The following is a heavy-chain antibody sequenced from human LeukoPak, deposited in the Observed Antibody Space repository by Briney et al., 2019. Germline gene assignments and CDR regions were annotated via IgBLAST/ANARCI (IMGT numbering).Heavy chain of an antibody. Sequence: ASVKVSCKASGYTFTGYYMHWVRQAPGQGLEWMGWINPNSGGTNYAQKFQGRVTMTRDTSISTAYMELSRLRSDDTALYYCARGITMVRGVIMDWFDPWGQGTLVTVSS. CDR3: ARGITMVRGVIMDWFDP. V-gene: IGHV1-2*02. J-gene: IGHJ5*02. CDR2: INPNSGGT. CDR1: GYTFTGYY. D-gene: IGHD3-10*01.